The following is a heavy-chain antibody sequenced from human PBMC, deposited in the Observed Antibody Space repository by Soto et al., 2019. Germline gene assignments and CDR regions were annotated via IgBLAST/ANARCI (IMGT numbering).Heavy chain of an antibody. V-gene: IGHV3-49*03. J-gene: IGHJ4*02. CDR1: GFTFSDYY. Sequence: GGSLRLSCAASGFTFSDYYMSWIRQAPGKGLEWVGFIRSKLYGGTTECAASVKGRFTISRDDSRNIAYLQMNSLKTEDTGMYYCTRDDGTGWPNQYWGQGALVTVSS. CDR2: IRSKLYGGTT. CDR3: TRDDGTGWPNQY. D-gene: IGHD6-19*01.